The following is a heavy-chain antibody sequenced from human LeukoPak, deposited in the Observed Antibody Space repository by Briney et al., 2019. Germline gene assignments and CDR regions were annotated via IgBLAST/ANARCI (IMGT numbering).Heavy chain of an antibody. CDR2: INWNGGST. CDR3: AKDLYQQLVYYFDY. J-gene: IGHJ4*02. Sequence: GGSLRLSCAASGFTFDDYGMSWVRQVPGKGLEWVSGINWNGGSTGYADSVKGRFTISRDEAKNSLFLQMNSLRAEDTAVYYCAKDLYQQLVYYFDYWGQGTLVTVSS. CDR1: GFTFDDYG. V-gene: IGHV3-20*04. D-gene: IGHD6-13*01.